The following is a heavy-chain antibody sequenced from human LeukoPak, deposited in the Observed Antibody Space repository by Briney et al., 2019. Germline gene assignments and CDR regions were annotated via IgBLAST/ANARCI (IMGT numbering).Heavy chain of an antibody. CDR3: AKAPVTSCRGAYCYPFDS. CDR2: TSSSDAGT. J-gene: IGHJ4*02. Sequence: GGSLRLSCAASGFTFSSYGMSWVRQAPGKGLEWVAATSSSDAGTYHADSVRGRFTISRDNSKNTLYLQMNSLRAEDTAVYYCAKAPVTSCRGAYCYPFDSWGQGTLVTVSS. V-gene: IGHV3-23*01. D-gene: IGHD2-21*01. CDR1: GFTFSSYG.